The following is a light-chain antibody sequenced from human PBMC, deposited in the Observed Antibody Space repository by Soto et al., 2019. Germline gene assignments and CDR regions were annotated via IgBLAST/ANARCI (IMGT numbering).Light chain of an antibody. V-gene: IGKV3-20*01. CDR2: DAS. Sequence: EIELTQSPGTLSLSPVERATLSCRASQSVSSSYLAWYQQTPGQAPRLLIYDASSRATGIPDRFSGSGSGTDFTLTISRLQPEDFAVYYCQQYASSPLTFGGGTKVDIK. CDR3: QQYASSPLT. J-gene: IGKJ4*01. CDR1: QSVSSSY.